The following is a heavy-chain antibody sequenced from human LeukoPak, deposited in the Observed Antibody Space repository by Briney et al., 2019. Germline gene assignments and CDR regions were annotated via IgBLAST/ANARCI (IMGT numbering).Heavy chain of an antibody. Sequence: SETLSLTCSVSGSGEPLNSGVYYWSWVRQPAGKGLEWIRRISTSGNTVYSPSLKSRVTISMDTSKNQFSLKLSSVTAADTAVYYCATPSGGSGSYYYHAFDIWGQGTMVTVSS. CDR2: ISTSGNT. CDR1: GSGEPLNSGVYY. CDR3: ATPSGGSGSYYYHAFDI. J-gene: IGHJ3*02. D-gene: IGHD3-10*01. V-gene: IGHV4-61*02.